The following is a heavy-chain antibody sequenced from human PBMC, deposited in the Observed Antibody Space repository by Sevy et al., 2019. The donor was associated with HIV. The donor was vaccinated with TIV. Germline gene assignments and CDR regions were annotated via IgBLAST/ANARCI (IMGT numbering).Heavy chain of an antibody. D-gene: IGHD6-13*01. V-gene: IGHV4-34*01. CDR3: ARVKSEQQRRDAFDY. CDR1: GASFSGYY. J-gene: IGHJ4*02. Sequence: SETLSLTCVVYGASFSGYYWTWIRQPPGKGLEWIGEINHSGSTNYNPSLKSRVTISVDTSKNQFSLKLSSVTAADSAVYYCARVKSEQQRRDAFDYWGRGTLVTVSS. CDR2: INHSGST.